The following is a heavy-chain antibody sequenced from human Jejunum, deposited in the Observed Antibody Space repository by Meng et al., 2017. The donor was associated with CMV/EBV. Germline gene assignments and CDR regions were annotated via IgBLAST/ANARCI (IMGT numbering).Heavy chain of an antibody. CDR3: ARAGLYGSGLGY. J-gene: IGHJ4*01. CDR2: ITSDSTYI. V-gene: IGHV3-21*01. D-gene: IGHD6-19*01. CDR1: VFTVSSYR. Sequence: SVFTVSSYRMTWVRQAPGKGLEWVSSITSDSTYIYYADSVKGRFTISRDNAKNSLYLQMNSLRAEDTAVYYCARAGLYGSGLGYWGQGTLVTVSS.